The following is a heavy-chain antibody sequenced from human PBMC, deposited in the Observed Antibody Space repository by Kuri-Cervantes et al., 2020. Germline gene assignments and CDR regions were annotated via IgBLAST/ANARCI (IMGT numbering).Heavy chain of an antibody. V-gene: IGHV4-34*01. D-gene: IGHD6-19*01. CDR3: ARGLKAGTLYYYYYGMDV. CDR1: GFTFSSYS. Sequence: ESLKISCAASGFTFSSYSMNWVRQPPGKGLEWIGEINHSGSTNYNPSLKSRVTISVDTSKNQFSLKLSSVTAADTAVYYCARGLKAGTLYYYYYGMDVWGQGTTVTVSS. CDR2: INHSGST. J-gene: IGHJ6*02.